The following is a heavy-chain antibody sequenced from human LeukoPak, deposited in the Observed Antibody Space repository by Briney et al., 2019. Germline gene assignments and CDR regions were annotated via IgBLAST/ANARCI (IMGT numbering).Heavy chain of an antibody. CDR1: GGSFSGYY. J-gene: IGHJ4*02. V-gene: IGHV4-34*01. Sequence: SETLSLTCAVYGGSFSGYYWSWIRQPPGKGLEWIGEINHSGSTNYNPSLKSRVTISVDTSKNQFSLKLSSVTAADTAVYYCARLYSSGWCGSDYWGQGTLVTVSS. D-gene: IGHD6-19*01. CDR2: INHSGST. CDR3: ARLYSSGWCGSDY.